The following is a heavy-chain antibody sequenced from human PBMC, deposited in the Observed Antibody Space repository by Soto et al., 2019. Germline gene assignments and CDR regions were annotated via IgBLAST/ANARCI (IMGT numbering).Heavy chain of an antibody. V-gene: IGHV3-23*01. D-gene: IGHD2-2*01. CDR2: ISGSGDNT. J-gene: IGHJ4*02. Sequence: GGSLRLSCAASGFTFSNYVMSWVRQAPGKGLEWVSSISGSGDNTYYADSVKGRFTISRDNSKNTLYLQMNSLRAEDTAVYYCAKELQLLLSDYWGQGTLVTVSS. CDR3: AKELQLLLSDY. CDR1: GFTFSNYV.